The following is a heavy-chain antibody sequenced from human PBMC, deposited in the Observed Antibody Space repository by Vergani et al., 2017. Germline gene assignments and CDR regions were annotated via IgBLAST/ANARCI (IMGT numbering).Heavy chain of an antibody. Sequence: EVQLVESGGGLVKPGGSLRLSCAASGFTFSNAWMSWVRQAPGKGLEWVGRIKSKTDGGTTDYAAPVKGRFTISRDDSKNTLYLQMNSLKTEDTAVYYCTTKGTTVTSELDYYYYGMDVWGQGTTVTVSS. CDR3: TTKGTTVTSELDYYYYGMDV. J-gene: IGHJ6*02. D-gene: IGHD4-17*01. CDR1: GFTFSNAW. CDR2: IKSKTDGGTT. V-gene: IGHV3-15*01.